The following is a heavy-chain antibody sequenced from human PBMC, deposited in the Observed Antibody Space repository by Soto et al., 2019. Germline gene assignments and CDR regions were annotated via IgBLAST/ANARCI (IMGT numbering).Heavy chain of an antibody. V-gene: IGHV3-33*01. Sequence: QVQLVESGGGVVQPGRSLRLSCAASGFTFSSYGMHWVRQAPGKGLEWVAVIWYDGSNKYYADSVKGRFTISRDNSKNTLYLQMNSLRAEDTAVYYCARDPTNSDYDFWSGSPYNWFAPWGQGTLVTVSS. CDR1: GFTFSSYG. CDR3: ARDPTNSDYDFWSGSPYNWFAP. D-gene: IGHD3-3*01. J-gene: IGHJ5*02. CDR2: IWYDGSNK.